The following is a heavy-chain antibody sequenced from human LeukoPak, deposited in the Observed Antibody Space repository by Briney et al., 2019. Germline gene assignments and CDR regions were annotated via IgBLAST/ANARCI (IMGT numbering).Heavy chain of an antibody. CDR1: GFTFSSYA. D-gene: IGHD3-10*01. V-gene: IGHV3-33*01. CDR3: AREMVRGVTHSGMDV. J-gene: IGHJ6*02. Sequence: GGSLRLSCAASGFTFSSYAMHWVRQAPGKGLEWVAVIWSDGSNKNYADSVKGRLTISRDNSKNTLYLQVNSLRAEDTAVYYCAREMVRGVTHSGMDVWGQGTTVTVSS. CDR2: IWSDGSNK.